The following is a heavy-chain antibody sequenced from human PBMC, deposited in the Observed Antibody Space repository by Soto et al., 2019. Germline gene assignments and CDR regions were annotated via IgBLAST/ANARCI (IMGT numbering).Heavy chain of an antibody. J-gene: IGHJ4*02. Sequence: EVQLLESGGDLIQPGGSLRLSCVASGLTFGSRAMSWVRQSPGEGLEWVSTITDTGGDAKYADSVRGRFAISRDNSKNTLYLQMSALRAEDSAIYFGVRGSKGSYPGSRIFDFWGRGTLVTVSS. CDR3: VRGSKGSYPGSRIFDF. V-gene: IGHV3-23*01. CDR2: ITDTGGDA. CDR1: GLTFGSRA. D-gene: IGHD3-10*01.